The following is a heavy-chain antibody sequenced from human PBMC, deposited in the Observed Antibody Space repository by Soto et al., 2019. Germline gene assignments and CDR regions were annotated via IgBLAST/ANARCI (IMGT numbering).Heavy chain of an antibody. D-gene: IGHD5-18*01. CDR3: AHLPWKQLWTRAPFVY. CDR1: GFSLSTSGVG. CDR2: IYWDDDK. Sequence: VSGPTLVNPTQTLTLTCTFSGFSLSTSGVGVGWIRQPPGKALEWLGIIYWDDDKRYRPSLKSRLTITKDTSKNQLVLTMTNMDPVDTATYYCAHLPWKQLWTRAPFVYWGQGTPVTVSS. V-gene: IGHV2-5*02. J-gene: IGHJ4*02.